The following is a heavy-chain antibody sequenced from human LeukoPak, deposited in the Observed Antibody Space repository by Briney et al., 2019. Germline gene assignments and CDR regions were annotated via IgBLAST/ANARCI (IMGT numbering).Heavy chain of an antibody. CDR1: GFSFTSYW. CDR3: ARPGSVSLNDGFAY. CDR2: IYPGDSDT. Sequence: GESLKISCKGSGFSFTSYWIAWVRQMPGKGLECMGIIYPGDSDTRYSPSFQGQVTISVDKSISTAYLQWSSLKASDTAMYYCARPGSVSLNDGFAYWGQGTLVTVSS. J-gene: IGHJ4*02. V-gene: IGHV5-51*01. D-gene: IGHD5/OR15-5a*01.